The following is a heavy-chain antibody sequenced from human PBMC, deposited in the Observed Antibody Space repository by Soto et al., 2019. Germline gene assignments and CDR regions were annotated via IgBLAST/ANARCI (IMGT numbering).Heavy chain of an antibody. CDR2: VKTDGSST. Sequence: GGSLRLSCAASGFTFSNYWIHWVRQAPGKGLVWVSRVKTDGSSTSYADSVKGRFTISRDNAKNTVYLEMNSLRAEDTAVYYCTREKFDPWGQGTLVTVSS. CDR3: TREKFDP. V-gene: IGHV3-74*01. J-gene: IGHJ5*02. CDR1: GFTFSNYW.